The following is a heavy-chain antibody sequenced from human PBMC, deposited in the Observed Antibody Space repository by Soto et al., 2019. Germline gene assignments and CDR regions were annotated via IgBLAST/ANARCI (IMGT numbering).Heavy chain of an antibody. CDR1: GDTFTSYA. CDR3: ARDPYYYYGMDV. CDR2: INAGNGNT. J-gene: IGHJ6*02. Sequence: ASVKVSCKACGDTFTSYAMHWVRQAPGQRLEWMGWINAGNGNTKYSQKFQGRVTITRDTSASTAYMELSSLRSEDTAVYYCARDPYYYYGMDVWGQGTTVTVSS. V-gene: IGHV1-3*01.